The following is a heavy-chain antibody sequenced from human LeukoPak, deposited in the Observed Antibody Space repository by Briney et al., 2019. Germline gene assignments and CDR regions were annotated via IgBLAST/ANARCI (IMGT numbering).Heavy chain of an antibody. CDR3: ARDLWGPRGYSFGYHFDY. CDR1: GFTFSSYW. CDR2: IKQDGSEK. D-gene: IGHD5-18*01. V-gene: IGHV3-7*01. J-gene: IGHJ4*02. Sequence: GGSLRLSCAASGFTFSSYWMSWVRQAPGKGLEWVANIKQDGSEKYYVDSVKGRFTISRDNAKNSLSLQMKSLTADDTAVYYCARDLWGPRGYSFGYHFDYWDQGTLVTVSS.